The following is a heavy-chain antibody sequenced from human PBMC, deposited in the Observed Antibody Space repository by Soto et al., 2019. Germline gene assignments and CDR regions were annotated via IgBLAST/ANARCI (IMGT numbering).Heavy chain of an antibody. V-gene: IGHV1-8*01. Sequence: ASVKVSCKASGYTFTSPDINWVRQATGQGLEWMGWMNPNTGNTGYAQKFQGRITLTRSTSISTAYLELSSLNSDDSAVYYCARGASPWGQGTLVTVSS. CDR1: GYTFTSPD. CDR2: MNPNTGNT. J-gene: IGHJ5*02. CDR3: ARGASP.